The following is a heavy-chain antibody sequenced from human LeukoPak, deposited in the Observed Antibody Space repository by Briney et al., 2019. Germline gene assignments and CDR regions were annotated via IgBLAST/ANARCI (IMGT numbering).Heavy chain of an antibody. CDR2: FNPKSSGT. Sequence: ASVMVSCKASGYTFTDYYIHWMRQVPGHGLEWMRWFNPKSSGTDFAPNLRDRVTLTSDTSITTAYMEITSLTTDDIAVYYCARDLASRMSGVAHLTPDEGDTWGQGTLVTVSS. D-gene: IGHD3-3*01. J-gene: IGHJ5*02. V-gene: IGHV1-2*02. CDR1: GYTFTDYY. CDR3: ARDLASRMSGVAHLTPDEGDT.